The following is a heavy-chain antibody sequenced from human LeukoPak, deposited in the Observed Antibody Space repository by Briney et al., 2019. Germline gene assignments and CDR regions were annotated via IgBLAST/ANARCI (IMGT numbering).Heavy chain of an antibody. D-gene: IGHD5-12*01. J-gene: IGHJ4*02. CDR1: GGSFSSYY. V-gene: IGHV4-59*01. CDR2: IYYSGNT. Sequence: SETLSLTCAVYGGSFSSYYWSWIRQPPGKGLEWIGYIYYSGNTNYNPSLKSRVTISLDTSKNQFSLKLSSVTAAGTAVYYCARKYNGYGGWIDYWAQGTLVTVSS. CDR3: ARKYNGYGGWIDY.